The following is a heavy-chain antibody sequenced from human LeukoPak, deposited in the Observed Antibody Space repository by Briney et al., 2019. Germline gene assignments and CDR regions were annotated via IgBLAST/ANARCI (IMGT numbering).Heavy chain of an antibody. Sequence: SETLSLTCTVSGGSVSSGSYYWSWIRQPPGKGLEWIGYIYYSGSTNYNPSLKSRVTISVDTSKNQFSLKLSSVTAADTAVYYCARDSVEVAAAGKRGNYYYGMDVWGQGTTVTVSS. D-gene: IGHD6-13*01. CDR3: ARDSVEVAAAGKRGNYYYGMDV. CDR1: GGSVSSGSYY. J-gene: IGHJ6*02. CDR2: IYYSGST. V-gene: IGHV4-61*01.